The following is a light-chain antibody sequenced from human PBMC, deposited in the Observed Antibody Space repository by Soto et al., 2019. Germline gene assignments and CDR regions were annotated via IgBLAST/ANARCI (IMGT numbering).Light chain of an antibody. Sequence: EIVLTQSPATLSLSPGERATLSCRASKSVGSYLAWYQQKPGQAPRLLIYDASIRATGIPARFSGSGSGTDFTLTISSLEPEDFAVYYCQQRSIWPPLTFGGGSKLEIK. V-gene: IGKV3-11*01. CDR1: KSVGSY. CDR2: DAS. CDR3: QQRSIWPPLT. J-gene: IGKJ4*01.